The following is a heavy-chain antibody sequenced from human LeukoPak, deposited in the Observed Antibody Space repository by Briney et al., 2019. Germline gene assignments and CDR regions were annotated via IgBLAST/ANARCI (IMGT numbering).Heavy chain of an antibody. V-gene: IGHV3-48*01. CDR3: AKDRGGGFDY. Sequence: GGSLRLSCSASGFTLSSYSMNWVRQAPGKGLEWVSYYADSAKGRCTISRDSAKNSLYLQMNSLRAEDTAFYYCAKDRGGGFDYWGQGTLVTVSS. CDR1: GFTLSSYS. D-gene: IGHD3-16*01. J-gene: IGHJ4*02.